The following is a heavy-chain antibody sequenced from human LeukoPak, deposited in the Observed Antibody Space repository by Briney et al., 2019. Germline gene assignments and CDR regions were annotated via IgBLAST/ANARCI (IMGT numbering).Heavy chain of an antibody. CDR1: GFTFSSFA. D-gene: IGHD2-15*01. CDR2: ISGSGGNT. J-gene: IGHJ4*02. Sequence: QAGGSLRLSCAASGFTFSSFAMSWVRQAPGKGLEWVSTISGSGGNTYSADSVKGRFTIPRDNSKNTLYLQMNSLRAEDTAVYYCAKVFILRAFEYWGQGTLVTVSS. V-gene: IGHV3-23*01. CDR3: AKVFILRAFEY.